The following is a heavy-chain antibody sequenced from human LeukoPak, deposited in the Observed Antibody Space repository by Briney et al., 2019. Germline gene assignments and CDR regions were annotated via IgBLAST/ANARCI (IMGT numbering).Heavy chain of an antibody. V-gene: IGHV3-21*01. J-gene: IGHJ4*02. CDR1: EFTVSSNY. CDR2: ISSSSSYI. D-gene: IGHD5/OR15-5a*01. Sequence: GGSLRLSCAASEFTVSSNYMSWVRQAPGKGLEWVSSISSSSSYIYYADSVKGRFTISRDNAKNSLYLQMNSLRAEDTAVYYCARARALVSTVDFDYWGQGTLVTVSS. CDR3: ARARALVSTVDFDY.